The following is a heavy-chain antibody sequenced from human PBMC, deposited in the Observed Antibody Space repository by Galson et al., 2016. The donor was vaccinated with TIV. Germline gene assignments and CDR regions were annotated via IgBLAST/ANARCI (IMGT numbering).Heavy chain of an antibody. CDR2: ISAYTGNT. CDR3: GRSFVQGVVRQYHGMDV. V-gene: IGHV1-18*01. CDR1: GYTSRTYG. D-gene: IGHD3-10*02. Sequence: PVKVSCKASGYTSRTYGISWVRQAPGQGLEWMGWISAYTGNTNYAQKVQGRLTMTTDSSTSTAYMELRSLNSDDTAVFYLGRSFVQGVVRQYHGMDVWGQGTTVTVSS. J-gene: IGHJ6*02.